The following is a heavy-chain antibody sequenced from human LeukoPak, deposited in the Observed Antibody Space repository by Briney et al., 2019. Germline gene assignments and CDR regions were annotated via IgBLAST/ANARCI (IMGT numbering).Heavy chain of an antibody. J-gene: IGHJ4*02. CDR2: IYISGST. Sequence: SETLSLTCTVSGGSISSYYWSWIRQPAGKGLEWIGRIYISGSTNYNPSLKSRVTMSVDTSKNHFSLKLSSATAADTAVYFCAREHILGPVDNWGQGTLVIVSS. CDR1: GGSISSYY. V-gene: IGHV4-4*07. CDR3: AREHILGPVDN. D-gene: IGHD3-16*01.